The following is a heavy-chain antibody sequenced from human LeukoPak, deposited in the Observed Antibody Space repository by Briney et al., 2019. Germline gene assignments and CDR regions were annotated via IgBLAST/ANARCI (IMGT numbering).Heavy chain of an antibody. J-gene: IGHJ4*02. CDR3: ARLLGAVAGTPRAYFDY. V-gene: IGHV5-51*01. CDR2: IYPGDSDT. Sequence: GESLKISCKGSGYSFTSYWIGWVRQMPGKGLEWMGIIYPGDSDTRYSPSFQGQVTISADKSISTAYLQWSSLKASDTAMYYCARLLGAVAGTPRAYFDYWXXGTXVTVSS. D-gene: IGHD6-19*01. CDR1: GYSFTSYW.